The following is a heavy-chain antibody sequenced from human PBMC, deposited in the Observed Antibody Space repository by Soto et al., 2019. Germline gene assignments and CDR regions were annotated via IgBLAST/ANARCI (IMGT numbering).Heavy chain of an antibody. CDR1: GGSFSGYY. Sequence: PSETLSLTCAVYGGSFSGYYWSWIRQPPGKGLEWIGEINHSGSTNYNPSLKSRVTISVDTSKNQFSLKLSSVTAADTAVYYCARGRGGSVRGPYGMDVWGQGAKVTVSS. D-gene: IGHD1-26*01. CDR2: INHSGST. J-gene: IGHJ6*02. CDR3: ARGRGGSVRGPYGMDV. V-gene: IGHV4-34*01.